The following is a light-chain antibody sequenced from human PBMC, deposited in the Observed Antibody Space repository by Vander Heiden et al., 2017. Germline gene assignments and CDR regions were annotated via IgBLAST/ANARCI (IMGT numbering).Light chain of an antibody. Sequence: QLVLTQSPSASASLGASVKLTCTLSSWHSRYAIAWHQQQPEKGPQYLMKLNSDGSHSKGDGIPDLFSGSSSGAARYLTISSLQAEDEADYYCQTCGTGIQVFGGGTKLTVL. CDR1: SWHSRYA. CDR2: LNSDGSH. V-gene: IGLV4-69*01. J-gene: IGLJ2*01. CDR3: QTCGTGIQV.